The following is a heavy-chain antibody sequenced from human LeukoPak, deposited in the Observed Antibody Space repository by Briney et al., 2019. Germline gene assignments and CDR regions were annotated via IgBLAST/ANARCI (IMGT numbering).Heavy chain of an antibody. D-gene: IGHD5-18*01. V-gene: IGHV4-59*04. Sequence: SETLSLTCTVSGGSISSYYWSWIRQPPGKGLEWIGTMYYSGSSYYNPSLKSRVTISVDTSRNQFSLKLTSVTAADTAVYYCARQGSLRGYSYGYAYWGQGTLVTVSS. CDR2: MYYSGSS. J-gene: IGHJ4*02. CDR3: ARQGSLRGYSYGYAY. CDR1: GGSISSYY.